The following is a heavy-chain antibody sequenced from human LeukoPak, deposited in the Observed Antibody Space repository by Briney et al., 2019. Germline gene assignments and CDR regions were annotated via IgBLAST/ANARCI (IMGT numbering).Heavy chain of an antibody. J-gene: IGHJ5*02. CDR2: FDPEDGET. CDR1: GYTFTGYY. V-gene: IGHV1-24*01. Sequence: ASVKVSCKASGYTFTGYYMHWVRQAPGRGLEWMGGFDPEDGETIYAQKFQGRVTMTEDTSTDTAYMELSSLRSEDTAVYYCAAFGGVFDPWGQGTLVTVSS. D-gene: IGHD3-16*01. CDR3: AAFGGVFDP.